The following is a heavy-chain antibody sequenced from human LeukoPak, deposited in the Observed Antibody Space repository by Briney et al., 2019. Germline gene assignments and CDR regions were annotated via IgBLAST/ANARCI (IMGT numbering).Heavy chain of an antibody. CDR3: AKDSTGRGYSGYESDFDY. D-gene: IGHD5-12*01. V-gene: IGHV3-30*02. J-gene: IGHJ4*02. CDR2: IRYDGSNK. CDR1: GFTFSSYW. Sequence: GGSLRLSCAASGFTFSSYWMGWVRQAPGKGLEWVAFIRYDGSNKYYADSVKGRFTISRDNSKNTLYLQMNSLRAEDTAVYYCAKDSTGRGYSGYESDFDYWGQGTLVTVSS.